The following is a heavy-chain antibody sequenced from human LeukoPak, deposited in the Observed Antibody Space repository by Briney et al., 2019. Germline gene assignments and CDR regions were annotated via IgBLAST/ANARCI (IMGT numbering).Heavy chain of an antibody. V-gene: IGHV1-2*02. J-gene: IGHJ4*02. D-gene: IGHD6-19*01. CDR1: GYTFIGYF. Sequence: GASVKVSCDASGYTFIGYFIHRVRQAPGQGLEWMGWINPNGGRINYAQKFQGRVTMTRDTSISTAYMELSRLRSDDSAVYYCARDQRLVAGTFYSDYWGQGTLVTVSS. CDR3: ARDQRLVAGTFYSDY. CDR2: INPNGGRI.